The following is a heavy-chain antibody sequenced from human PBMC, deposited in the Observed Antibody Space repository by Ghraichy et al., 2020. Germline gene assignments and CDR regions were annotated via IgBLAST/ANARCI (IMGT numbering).Heavy chain of an antibody. CDR2: IIPIFDTT. D-gene: IGHD2-15*01. V-gene: IGHV1-69*13. CDR3: ARDRTVEIVVVVAANYAMDV. J-gene: IGHJ6*02. CDR1: GGTFSRYA. Sequence: SVKVSCKASGGTFSRYAISWVRQAPGQGLEWMGGIIPIFDTTNYAQKFQGRVTITADESMSTAYMELSSLRSEDTAVYYCARDRTVEIVVVVAANYAMDVWGQGTTVTVSS.